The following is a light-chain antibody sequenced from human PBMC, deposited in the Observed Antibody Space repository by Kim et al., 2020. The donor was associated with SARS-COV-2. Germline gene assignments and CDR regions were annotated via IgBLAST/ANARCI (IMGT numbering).Light chain of an antibody. V-gene: IGKV3-20*01. CDR1: QEIISNV. Sequence: LSPGETATLSCRATQEIISNVIAWHQQKPGQAPRLLISGSSSRATGIPDRFTGGGSGTHFTLTISRLEPEDSAVYFCHQYGSSPTFGQGTKVDIK. CDR2: GSS. J-gene: IGKJ1*01. CDR3: HQYGSSPT.